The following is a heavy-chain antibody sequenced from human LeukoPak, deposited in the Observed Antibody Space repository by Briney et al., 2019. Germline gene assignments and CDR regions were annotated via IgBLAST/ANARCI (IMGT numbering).Heavy chain of an antibody. CDR3: AKVYDFWSADMYYYYMDV. D-gene: IGHD3-3*01. CDR1: GFTFSTYA. J-gene: IGHJ6*03. Sequence: GGSLRLSCAASGFTFSTYAMSWVRQAPGKGLEWVSAISGSGGSTYYADSVKGRFTISRDNSKNTLYLQMNSLRAEDTAVYYCAKVYDFWSADMYYYYMDVWGKGTTVTVSS. CDR2: ISGSGGST. V-gene: IGHV3-23*01.